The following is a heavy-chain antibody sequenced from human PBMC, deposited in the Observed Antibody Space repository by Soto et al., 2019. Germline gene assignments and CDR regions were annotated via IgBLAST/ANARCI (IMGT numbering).Heavy chain of an antibody. CDR2: IYYSGTT. CDR1: GYSISSSNW. Sequence: QVQLQESGPGLVKPSDTLSLTCAVSGYSISSSNWWGWIRQPPGKGLEWIGYIYYSGTTYYNPSLKSQVTMSLATPKTKFSLKLTSVTAVDTAVYCCARREIQGPIDYWGQGTLVTVSS. J-gene: IGHJ4*02. D-gene: IGHD1-26*01. V-gene: IGHV4-28*01. CDR3: ARREIQGPIDY.